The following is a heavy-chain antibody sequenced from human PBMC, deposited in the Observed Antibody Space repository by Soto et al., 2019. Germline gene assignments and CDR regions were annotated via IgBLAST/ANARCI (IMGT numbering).Heavy chain of an antibody. J-gene: IGHJ6*02. CDR2: ISYDGSNK. Sequence: WGSLGLCCAASVFTFSSYAMHWVRQAPGKGLDWVEVISYDGSNKYYADSVKGRFTISRDNSKNTLYLQMNSLRAEDTAVYYCARDLDYYGSGHTPHYYYYGMDVWGQGTTVTVSS. V-gene: IGHV3-30-3*01. CDR1: VFTFSSYA. CDR3: ARDLDYYGSGHTPHYYYYGMDV. D-gene: IGHD3-10*01.